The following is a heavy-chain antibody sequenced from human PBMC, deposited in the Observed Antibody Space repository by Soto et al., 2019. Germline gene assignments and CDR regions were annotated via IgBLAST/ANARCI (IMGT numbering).Heavy chain of an antibody. Sequence: DTLSLTCTFSGGSISHKRYYWGWIRQPPGKGLEWIGSIHYSGSTYDNPSLKSRVTISVDTSKNHLALTLKSVPDAETAVYSGVRHVSGLYGTTSSCALFTSVVARGHGTLVVVS. V-gene: IGHV4-39*01. J-gene: IGHJ4*01. CDR1: GGSISHKRYY. CDR3: VRHVSGLYGTTSSCALFTSVVA. CDR2: IHYSGST. D-gene: IGHD6-13*01.